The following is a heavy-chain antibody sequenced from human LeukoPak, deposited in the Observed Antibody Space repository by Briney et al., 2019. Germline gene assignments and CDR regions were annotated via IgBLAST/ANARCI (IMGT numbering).Heavy chain of an antibody. V-gene: IGHV4-39*07. CDR2: IHHSGST. Sequence: SETLSLTCTVSGGSIASGDYYWGWIRQPPGKGLECIASIHHSGSTYYDPSLKSRVTLSVDTSKNQFSLTLRSVTAADTAIYYCARHPIQRSLGGVPDWFDPWGQGTLVTVSS. D-gene: IGHD5-18*01. CDR3: ARHPIQRSLGGVPDWFDP. J-gene: IGHJ5*02. CDR1: GGSIASGDYY.